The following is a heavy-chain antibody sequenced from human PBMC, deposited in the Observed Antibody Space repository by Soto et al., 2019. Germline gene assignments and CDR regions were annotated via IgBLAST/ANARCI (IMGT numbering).Heavy chain of an antibody. CDR1: GGSISSYY. CDR3: ARFHVVTAILHYYYYGMDV. J-gene: IGHJ6*02. V-gene: IGHV4-59*01. CDR2: IYYSGST. Sequence: SETLSLTSTVSGGSISSYYWSWIRQPPGKGLEWIGYIYYSGSTNYNPSLKSRVTISVDTSKNQFSLKLSSVTAADTAVYYCARFHVVTAILHYYYYGMDVWGQGTTVT. D-gene: IGHD2-21*02.